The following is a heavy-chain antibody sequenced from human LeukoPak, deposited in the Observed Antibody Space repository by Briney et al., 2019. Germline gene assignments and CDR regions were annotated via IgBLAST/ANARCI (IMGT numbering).Heavy chain of an antibody. J-gene: IGHJ4*02. Sequence: GGSLRLSCAASGFTFSDYYMSWIRQAPGKGLEWVSYISSSGSTIYYADSVKGRFTISRDNAKNSLYLQMNSLRAEDTAVYYCARGGGYCSSTSSCGYFDYWGQGTLVTVSS. V-gene: IGHV3-11*01. CDR2: ISSSGSTI. D-gene: IGHD2-2*03. CDR3: ARGGGYCSSTSSCGYFDY. CDR1: GFTFSDYY.